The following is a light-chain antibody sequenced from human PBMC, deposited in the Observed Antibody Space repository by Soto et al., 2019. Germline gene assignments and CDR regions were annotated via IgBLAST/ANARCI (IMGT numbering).Light chain of an antibody. CDR1: SSDVGGYDY. CDR3: CPSAIGIADH. Sequence: TIVTQLGWVRGYLGQAITISRTGTSSDVGGYDYVSWYQLHPGKAPKLMVFEVSNRPSGVSYRFSGFKSGNTASLTISGLHSENKADYFCCPSAIGIADHFG. CDR2: EVS. J-gene: IGLJ6*01. V-gene: IGLV2-14*01.